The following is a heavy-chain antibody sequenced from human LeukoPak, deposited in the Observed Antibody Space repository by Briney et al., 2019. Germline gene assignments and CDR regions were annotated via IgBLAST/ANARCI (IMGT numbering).Heavy chain of an antibody. CDR1: GFTFSSYE. CDR3: GREGGGLYSSSWYRSYYGMDV. V-gene: IGHV3-48*03. CDR2: ISSSGSTI. J-gene: IGHJ6*01. D-gene: IGHD6-13*01. Sequence: TGGSLRLSCAASGFTFSSYEMNWVRQAPGEGLEWVSYISSSGSTIYYADSVKGRFTISRDNAKNSLYLQMNSLRAEDTAVYYFGREGGGLYSSSWYRSYYGMDVWGQGTTVTVSS.